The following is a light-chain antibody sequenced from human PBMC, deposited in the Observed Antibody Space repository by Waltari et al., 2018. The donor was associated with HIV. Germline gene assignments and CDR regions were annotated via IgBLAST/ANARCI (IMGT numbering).Light chain of an antibody. Sequence: QSALTQPPSASGSPGQSVTISCTGTSSDVGGYNYVSWYQQHPGKAPKLMIYEVSKRPSGVPVRCSGSKSGNTASLTVSGLQAEDEADYYCSSYAGSNNLVFGGVTKLTVL. V-gene: IGLV2-8*01. CDR1: SSDVGGYNY. CDR2: EVS. J-gene: IGLJ2*01. CDR3: SSYAGSNNLV.